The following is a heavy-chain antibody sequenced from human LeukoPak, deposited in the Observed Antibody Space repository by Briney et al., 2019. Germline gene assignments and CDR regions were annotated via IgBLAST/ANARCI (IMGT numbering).Heavy chain of an antibody. CDR3: AKGDSSSWSYNWFDP. Sequence: ETLSLTCAVYGGSFSGYYWSWVRQAPGKGLEWVSAISGSGGSTYYADSVKGRFTISRDNSKNTLYVQMNSLRAEDTAVYYCAKGDSSSWSYNWFDPWGQGTLVTVSS. CDR1: GGSFSGYY. D-gene: IGHD6-13*01. V-gene: IGHV3-23*01. J-gene: IGHJ5*02. CDR2: ISGSGGST.